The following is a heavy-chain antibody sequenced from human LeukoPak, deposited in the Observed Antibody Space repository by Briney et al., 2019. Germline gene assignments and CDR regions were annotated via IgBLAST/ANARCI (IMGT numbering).Heavy chain of an antibody. CDR3: ARRSGHYYWHFDL. D-gene: IGHD6-25*01. CDR1: GFTFSSYW. J-gene: IGHJ2*01. CDR2: ISSSNTTI. V-gene: IGHV3-48*01. Sequence: GGSLRLSCAASGFTFSSYWMTWVRQAPGKGLEWLSYISSSNTTIYYADSLKGRFTISKDNAKNSLYLQMNSLRAEDTAVYYCARRSGHYYWHFDLWGRGTLVTVSS.